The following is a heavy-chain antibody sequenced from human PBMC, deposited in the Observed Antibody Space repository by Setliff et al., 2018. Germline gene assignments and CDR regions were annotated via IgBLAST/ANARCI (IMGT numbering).Heavy chain of an antibody. D-gene: IGHD1-1*01. CDR2: IYDSGSS. V-gene: IGHV4-39*01. J-gene: IGHJ4*02. CDR3: ARTGSYRYFDY. Sequence: PSETLSLTCTVSGGSVSNSGFFWGWLRQAPGKGLEWSGNIYDSGSSNYNASLKSRLIITRDTAKNQISLKLTSVTAADTAVYYCARTGSYRYFDYWGQGALVTVSS. CDR1: GGSVSNSGFF.